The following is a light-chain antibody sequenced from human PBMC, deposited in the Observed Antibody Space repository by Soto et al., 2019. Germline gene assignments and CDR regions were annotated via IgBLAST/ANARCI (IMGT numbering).Light chain of an antibody. CDR1: SSDVGAYNY. CDR3: SSYTSSNTLV. V-gene: IGLV2-14*01. J-gene: IGLJ2*01. Sequence: QSALTQPASVSGSPGQSITISCTGTSSDVGAYNYDSWYKQHPGKAPKLMIFEVSDRPSGVSNRFSGSKSGNTASLTISGLQAEDEADYYCSSYTSSNTLVFGGGTQLTVL. CDR2: EVS.